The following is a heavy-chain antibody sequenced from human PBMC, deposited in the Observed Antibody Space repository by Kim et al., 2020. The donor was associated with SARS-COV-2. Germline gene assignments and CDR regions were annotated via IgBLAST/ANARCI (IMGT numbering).Heavy chain of an antibody. CDR1: GYSFTSYW. CDR3: ARRVGSSGYYSDYYGMDV. V-gene: IGHV5-51*01. J-gene: IGHJ6*02. CDR2: IYPGDSDT. D-gene: IGHD3-22*01. Sequence: GESLKISCKGSGYSFTSYWIGWVRQMPGKGLEWMGIIYPGDSDTRYSPSFQGQVTISADKSISTAYLQWSSLKASDTAMYYCARRVGSSGYYSDYYGMDVWGQGTTVTVSS.